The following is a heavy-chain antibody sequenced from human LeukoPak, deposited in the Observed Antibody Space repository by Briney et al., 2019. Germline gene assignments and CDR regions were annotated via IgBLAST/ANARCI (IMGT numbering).Heavy chain of an antibody. CDR1: GFIFNTYV. CDR2: IRYDGSNK. CDR3: ARDLSVGSKPDLGFDY. J-gene: IGHJ4*02. V-gene: IGHV3-30*02. Sequence: GGSLRLSCAASGFIFNTYVMHWVRQAPGKGLEWLAFIRYDGSNKNYADSVKGRFTISRDNTKNSPYLQMNSLRAEDTAVYYCARDLSVGSKPDLGFDYWGQGTLVTVSS. D-gene: IGHD1-26*01.